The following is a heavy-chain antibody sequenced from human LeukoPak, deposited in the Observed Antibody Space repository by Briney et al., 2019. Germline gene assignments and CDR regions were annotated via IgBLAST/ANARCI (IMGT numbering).Heavy chain of an antibody. J-gene: IGHJ6*04. CDR1: GFTFSSYS. Sequence: GSLRLSCAASGFTFSSYSMNWVRQAPGKGLEWVSSISSSSSYMYYADSVKGRFTISRDNAKNSLYLQMNSLRAEDTAVYYCAELGITMIGGVWGKGTTVTISS. V-gene: IGHV3-21*01. CDR2: ISSSSSYM. D-gene: IGHD3-10*02. CDR3: AELGITMIGGV.